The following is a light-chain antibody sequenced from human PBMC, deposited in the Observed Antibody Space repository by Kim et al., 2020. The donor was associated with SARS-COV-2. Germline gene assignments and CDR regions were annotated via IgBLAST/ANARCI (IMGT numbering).Light chain of an antibody. V-gene: IGKV1-39*01. CDR2: GAS. J-gene: IGKJ1*01. CDR3: QQSYSSPPT. CDR1: QSISRH. Sequence: ASIGDRVTITCRASQSISRHFNWYQKRPGEAPKLLIYGASNLLSGVPSRFSSSGSGTDFTLTISSLQPEDFATYYCQQSYSSPPTFGQGTKVDIK.